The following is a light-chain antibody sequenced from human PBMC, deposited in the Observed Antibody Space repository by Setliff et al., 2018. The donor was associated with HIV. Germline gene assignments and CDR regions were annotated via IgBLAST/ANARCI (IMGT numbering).Light chain of an antibody. CDR3: SSYTSRNTLV. V-gene: IGLV2-14*01. Sequence: QSALTQPASVSGSPGQSITISCTGTSSDVGGYKYVYWYQQHPGKAPKLMIYEVSNRLSGISNRFSGSKYGNTASLTISGLQAEDEADYYCSSYTSRNTLVFGTGTKVTVL. J-gene: IGLJ1*01. CDR1: SSDVGGYKY. CDR2: EVS.